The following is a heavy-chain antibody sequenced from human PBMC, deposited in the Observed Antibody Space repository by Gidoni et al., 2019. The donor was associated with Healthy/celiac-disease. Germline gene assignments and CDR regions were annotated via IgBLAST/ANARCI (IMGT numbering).Heavy chain of an antibody. J-gene: IGHJ4*02. CDR1: GFTFSSYA. CDR3: AKDLLRYSLWADYFDY. D-gene: IGHD3-9*01. V-gene: IGHV3-23*01. Sequence: EVPLLVSGGGLVQPGGSLRLSCAASGFTFSSYAMSWVRQAPGKGLEWVSAIGGSGGSTYYADSVKGRFTISRDNSKNTLYLQMNSLRAEDTAVYYCAKDLLRYSLWADYFDYWGQGTLVTVSS. CDR2: IGGSGGST.